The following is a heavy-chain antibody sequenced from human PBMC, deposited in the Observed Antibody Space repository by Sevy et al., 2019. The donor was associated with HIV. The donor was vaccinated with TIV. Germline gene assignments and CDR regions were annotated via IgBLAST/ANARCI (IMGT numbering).Heavy chain of an antibody. CDR1: GGSISSYY. CDR2: IYTSGST. D-gene: IGHD4-17*01. J-gene: IGHJ2*01. V-gene: IGHV4-4*07. CDR3: ARDSRTDYGDYDRGWHFDL. Sequence: SETLSLTCTVSGGSISSYYWSWIRQPAGKGLEWIGRIYTSGSTNYNPSLKSRVTMSVDTSKNQFSLKLSSVTAADTAVYYCARDSRTDYGDYDRGWHFDLWGRGTLVTVSS.